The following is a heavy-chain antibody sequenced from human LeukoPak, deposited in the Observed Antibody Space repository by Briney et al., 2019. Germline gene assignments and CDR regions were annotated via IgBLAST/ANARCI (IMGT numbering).Heavy chain of an antibody. J-gene: IGHJ4*02. CDR1: GYTFTSYD. Sequence: ASVKVSCKASGYTFTSYDINWVRQAPGQGLEWMGWINPNSGGTNYAQKFQGRVTMTRDTSISTAYMELSRLRSDDTAVYYCARVGCSSTSCYDYWGQGTLVTVSS. CDR3: ARVGCSSTSCYDY. CDR2: INPNSGGT. V-gene: IGHV1-2*02. D-gene: IGHD2-2*01.